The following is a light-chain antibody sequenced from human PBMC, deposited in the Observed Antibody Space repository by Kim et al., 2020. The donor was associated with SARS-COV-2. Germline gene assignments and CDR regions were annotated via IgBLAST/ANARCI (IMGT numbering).Light chain of an antibody. CDR1: NIGSKR. CDR2: YDS. Sequence: APGKTARITGGGNNIGSKRVHWYQQKPGQAPVLVIYYDSDRPSGIPERFSGSNSGNTATLTISRVEAGDEADYYCQVWDSSSDHPVFGGGTQLTVL. J-gene: IGLJ3*02. V-gene: IGLV3-21*04. CDR3: QVWDSSSDHPV.